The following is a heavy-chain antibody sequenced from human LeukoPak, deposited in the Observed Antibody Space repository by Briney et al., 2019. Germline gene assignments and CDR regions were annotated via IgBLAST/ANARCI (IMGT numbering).Heavy chain of an antibody. J-gene: IGHJ3*02. Sequence: PGRSLRLSCAASGFTFDDYAMHWVRQAPGKGLEWVSGISWSSGSIVYADSVKGRFTISRDNAKNSLYLQMNSLRAEDTALYYCASEDYSGNLNAFEIWGQGTMVVVSS. CDR2: ISWSSGSI. CDR1: GFTFDDYA. V-gene: IGHV3-9*01. D-gene: IGHD4-23*01. CDR3: ASEDYSGNLNAFEI.